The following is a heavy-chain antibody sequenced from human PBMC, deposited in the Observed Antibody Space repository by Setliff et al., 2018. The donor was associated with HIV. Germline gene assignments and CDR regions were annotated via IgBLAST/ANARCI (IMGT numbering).Heavy chain of an antibody. Sequence: GSLRLSCAASEFTFRTHAMSWVRQAPGKGLEWVSGISGSGGSTYYADSVKGRFVISREKSKSTLYLQMNSLRAEDTAVYYCAKKTAAYTSGSWLHYWGQGTLVTVSS. CDR3: AKKTAAYTSGSWLHY. D-gene: IGHD3-10*01. CDR2: ISGSGGST. CDR1: EFTFRTHA. V-gene: IGHV3-23*01. J-gene: IGHJ4*02.